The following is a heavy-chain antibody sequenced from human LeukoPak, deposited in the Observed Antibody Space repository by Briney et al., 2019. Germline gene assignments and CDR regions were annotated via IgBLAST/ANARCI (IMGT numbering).Heavy chain of an antibody. V-gene: IGHV2-70*11. CDR2: IDWDDDK. D-gene: IGHD1-14*01. CDR3: AQSPTGYYYYMDV. Sequence: SGPTLVNPTQTLTLTCTFSGFSLSTSGMCVSWIRQPPGKALEWLARIDWDDDKYYSTSLKTRLTISKDTSKNQVVLTMTNIDPVDTATYYCAQSPTGYYYYMDVWGKGTTVTVSS. CDR1: GFSLSTSGMC. J-gene: IGHJ6*03.